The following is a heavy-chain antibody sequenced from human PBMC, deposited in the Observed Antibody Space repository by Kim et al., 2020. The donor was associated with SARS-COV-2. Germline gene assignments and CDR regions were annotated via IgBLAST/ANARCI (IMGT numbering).Heavy chain of an antibody. D-gene: IGHD3-10*01. Sequence: GESLKISCKGSGYSFTSYWISWVRQMPGKGLEWMGRIDPSDSYTNYSPSFQGHVTISADKSISTACLQWSSLKASDTAMYYCARHGPGPKRWLQIYEVDYWGQGTLVTVSS. CDR2: IDPSDSYT. V-gene: IGHV5-10-1*01. CDR1: GYSFTSYW. CDR3: ARHGPGPKRWLQIYEVDY. J-gene: IGHJ4*02.